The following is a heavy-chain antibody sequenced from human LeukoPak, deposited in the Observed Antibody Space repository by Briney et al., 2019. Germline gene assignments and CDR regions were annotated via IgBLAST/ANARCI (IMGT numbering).Heavy chain of an antibody. Sequence: ASVKVSCKTSGYTFTRDYMHWVRQAPGQGLEWMGWIDPTSGGTKSPQKFQGRVTMTRDTSINTAYMELSRLRSDDTAVYYCARDESGAAGTFDYWGQGTLVTVSS. CDR3: ARDESGAAGTFDY. CDR1: GYTFTRDY. J-gene: IGHJ4*02. CDR2: IDPTSGGT. V-gene: IGHV1-2*02. D-gene: IGHD6-13*01.